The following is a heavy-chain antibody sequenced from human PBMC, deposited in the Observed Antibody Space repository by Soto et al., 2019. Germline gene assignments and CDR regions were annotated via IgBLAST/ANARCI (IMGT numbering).Heavy chain of an antibody. CDR1: RDAINSSHW. CDR3: AGRHFWSRTWTDRKLDY. CDR2: ISHSGNT. Sequence: SETRCLTCVVSRDAINSSHWLNWLRQPPEKGLASFAQISHSGNTSYNPSLTSRVTISVDKSKSHFSLKLTSVTAADTAAYYCAGRHFWSRTWTDRKLDYWGQGTLVTVSS. V-gene: IGHV4-4*02. J-gene: IGHJ4*02. D-gene: IGHD3-3*02.